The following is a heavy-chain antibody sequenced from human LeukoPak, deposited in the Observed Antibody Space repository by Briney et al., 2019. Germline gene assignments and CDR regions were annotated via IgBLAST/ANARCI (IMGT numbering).Heavy chain of an antibody. CDR1: GGSFSGYY. J-gene: IGHJ4*02. V-gene: IGHV4-34*01. CDR3: ARTTTVTKYDY. D-gene: IGHD4-17*01. Sequence: SETLSLTCAVYGGSFSGYYWSWIRQPPGKGLEWIGEINHSGSTNYNPPLKGRVTISVDTSKNQFSLKLSSVTAADTGVYYCARTTTVTKYDYWGQGTLVTVSS. CDR2: INHSGST.